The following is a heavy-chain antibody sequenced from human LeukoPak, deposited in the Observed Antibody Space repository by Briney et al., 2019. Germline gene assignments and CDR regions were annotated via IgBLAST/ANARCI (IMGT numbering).Heavy chain of an antibody. Sequence: GGSLRLSCAASGFTFSSYSMNWVRQAPGKGLEWASYISSSSSTIYYADSAKGRFTISRDNAKNSLYLQMNSLRAEDTAVYYCARSATTVTTFTEYFQHWGQGTLVTVSS. CDR2: ISSSSSTI. CDR3: ARSATTVTTFTEYFQH. D-gene: IGHD4-17*01. V-gene: IGHV3-48*01. J-gene: IGHJ1*01. CDR1: GFTFSSYS.